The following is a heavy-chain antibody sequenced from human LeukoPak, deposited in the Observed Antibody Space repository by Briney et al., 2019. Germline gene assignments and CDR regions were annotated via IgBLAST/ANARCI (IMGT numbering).Heavy chain of an antibody. J-gene: IGHJ5*02. D-gene: IGHD3-16*01. Sequence: SVKVSSKASGGTFCIYTINWVRQAPGQGLEWMGRSIPIFDRTNYARNFQGRVTITADKSTTTVYMELTSLRSDDTAVYYCSGDLNWHHDSWGQGTLVTVSS. V-gene: IGHV1-69*06. CDR1: GGTFCIYT. CDR3: SGDLNWHHDS. CDR2: SIPIFDRT.